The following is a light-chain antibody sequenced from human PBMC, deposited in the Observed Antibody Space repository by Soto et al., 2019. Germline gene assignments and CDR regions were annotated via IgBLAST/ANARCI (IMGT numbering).Light chain of an antibody. V-gene: IGKV3-11*01. J-gene: IGKJ5*01. CDR1: QSVSSY. CDR3: QQRSDWLPIT. Sequence: EIVLTQSPATLSLSPGERATLSCRASQSVSSYLAWYQQKPGQAPSLLIYDVSHRATGIPARFSGSGSGTDFTLTISSLEPEDFAVYYCQQRSDWLPITFGQGTRLEIK. CDR2: DVS.